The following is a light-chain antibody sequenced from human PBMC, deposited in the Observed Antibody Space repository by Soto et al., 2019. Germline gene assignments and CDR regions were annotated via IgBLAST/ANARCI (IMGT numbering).Light chain of an antibody. J-gene: IGKJ1*01. CDR2: GAS. CDR3: QQYESSWT. V-gene: IGKV3-20*01. CDR1: QSISSTF. Sequence: EIVLTQSPGTLSLSPGEGATLSCRASQSISSTFLAWYQHKPGQAPRVLIYGASRRAAGIPDRFSGNGSGTDFTLTISRLEPEDFAVYYCQQYESSWTFGQGTKVEVK.